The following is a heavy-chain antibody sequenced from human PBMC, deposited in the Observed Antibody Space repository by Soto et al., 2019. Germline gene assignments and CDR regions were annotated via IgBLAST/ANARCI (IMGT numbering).Heavy chain of an antibody. D-gene: IGHD6-13*01. Sequence: GASVKVSCKTSGYTFNKYPIHWVRQAPGQGLEWMGWINPGNGDTGYSQKFQDRVTITRDTSASTAYMELRSLRSDDTAVYYCARVPWLIAAAGEIDPWGQGTLVTVSS. CDR2: INPGNGDT. V-gene: IGHV1-3*01. CDR1: GYTFNKYP. CDR3: ARVPWLIAAAGEIDP. J-gene: IGHJ5*02.